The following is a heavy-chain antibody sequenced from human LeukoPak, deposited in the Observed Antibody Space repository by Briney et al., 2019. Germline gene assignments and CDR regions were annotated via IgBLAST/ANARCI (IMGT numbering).Heavy chain of an antibody. CDR3: AKMKGHPLPKYYMDV. D-gene: IGHD2/OR15-2a*01. Sequence: GGSLRLSCAASGFTFSGFAMSWVRRTPGKGLEWVSGISSSGDNTLYAASVKGRFTISRDNSKNTLYLEMNSLRAEDTAIYYCAKMKGHPLPKYYMDVWGQGTTVTVSS. CDR1: GFTFSGFA. V-gene: IGHV3-23*01. J-gene: IGHJ6*01. CDR2: ISSSGDNT.